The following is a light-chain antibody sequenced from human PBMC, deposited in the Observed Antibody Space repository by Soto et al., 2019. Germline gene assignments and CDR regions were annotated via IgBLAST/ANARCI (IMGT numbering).Light chain of an antibody. CDR1: TSDVGGNNY. J-gene: IGLJ2*01. V-gene: IGLV2-14*01. Sequence: QSALTQPAPVSGSPGRSITISCLGPTSDVGGNNYVSWYQQHQGKAPKLMIYDVSNRPSGVSNRFSGSKSGNTASLTISGLQAEDEADYYCSSYTSSSTVVFGGGTKVTVL. CDR3: SSYTSSSTVV. CDR2: DVS.